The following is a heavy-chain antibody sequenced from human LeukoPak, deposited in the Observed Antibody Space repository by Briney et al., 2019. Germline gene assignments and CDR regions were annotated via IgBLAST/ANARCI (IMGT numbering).Heavy chain of an antibody. J-gene: IGHJ4*02. D-gene: IGHD1-26*01. CDR2: IYYTGST. Sequence: PSETLSLTCTVSGGSIGTYYWTWIRQPPGKGLEWIGYIYYTGSTNYNPSLKSRVTISVDTSKNQFSLKLSSVTAADTAVYYCARDNSGSYIDYWGQGTLATVSS. V-gene: IGHV4-59*01. CDR3: ARDNSGSYIDY. CDR1: GGSIGTYY.